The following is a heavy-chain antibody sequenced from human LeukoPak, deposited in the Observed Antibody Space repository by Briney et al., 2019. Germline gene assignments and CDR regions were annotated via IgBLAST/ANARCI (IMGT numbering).Heavy chain of an antibody. CDR1: GFTFSSYW. V-gene: IGHV3-7*01. Sequence: GGSLRLSCAASGFTFSSYWMSWVRQAPGKGLEWVANIKQDGSEKYYVDSVKGRFTISRDNAKNSLYLQMNSLRAEDTAVYYCARDCSTMVRGVIITTSHYYYMDVWGKGTTVTVSS. J-gene: IGHJ6*03. D-gene: IGHD3-10*01. CDR3: ARDCSTMVRGVIITTSHYYYMDV. CDR2: IKQDGSEK.